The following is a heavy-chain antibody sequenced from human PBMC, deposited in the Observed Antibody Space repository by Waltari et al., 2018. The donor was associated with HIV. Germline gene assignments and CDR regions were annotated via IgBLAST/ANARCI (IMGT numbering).Heavy chain of an antibody. V-gene: IGHV1-58*02. CDR2: IVVGSGNT. J-gene: IGHJ5*02. CDR1: GFTFTSSA. Sequence: QMQLVQSGPEVKKPGTSVKVSCKASGFTFTSSAMQWVRQARGQRLEWIGWIVVGSGNTNYAQKFQERVTITRDMSTSTAYMELSSLRSEDTAVYYCAAGYSWLHKTTDQEFDPWGQGTLVTVSS. D-gene: IGHD4-4*01. CDR3: AAGYSWLHKTTDQEFDP.